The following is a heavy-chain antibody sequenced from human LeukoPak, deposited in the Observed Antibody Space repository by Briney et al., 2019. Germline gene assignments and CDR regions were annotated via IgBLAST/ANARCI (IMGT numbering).Heavy chain of an antibody. CDR2: LSGSGGNT. J-gene: IGHJ4*02. CDR3: AKVASLCTSTSCVRGGFDY. Sequence: PGGSLRLSCTASGSTFSSYAMSWVRQAPGKGLEWVSALSGSGGNTYYADSVKGRFTISRDNSKNTLYLQMNSLRAEDTAKYYCAKVASLCTSTSCVRGGFDYWGQGTLVTVSS. V-gene: IGHV3-23*01. D-gene: IGHD2-2*01. CDR1: GSTFSSYA.